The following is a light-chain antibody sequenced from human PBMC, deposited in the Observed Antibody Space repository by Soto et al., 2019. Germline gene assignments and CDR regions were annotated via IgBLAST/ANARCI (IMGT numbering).Light chain of an antibody. V-gene: IGKV3-20*01. CDR3: QQYGSSPFT. CDR1: QSVSSSY. CDR2: GAS. Sequence: EIVLTQSPGTLSLSPGERATLSCRASQSVSSSYLAWYQQKPGQTPRLLFYGASSRATGIPDRFSGSGSGTDFTLTISRLAPADFAVYYCQQYGSSPFTFGPGTKVDIK. J-gene: IGKJ3*01.